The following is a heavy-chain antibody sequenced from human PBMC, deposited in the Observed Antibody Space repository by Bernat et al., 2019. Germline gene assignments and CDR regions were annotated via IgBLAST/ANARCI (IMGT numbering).Heavy chain of an antibody. V-gene: IGHV4-61*01. CDR3: ARDPRAGYFEL. CDR1: GGSVSSGSYY. Sequence: QVQLQESGPGLVKPSETLSLTCTVSGGSVSSGSYYWSWIRQPPGKGLEWIGYIYYSGSTNYNPSLKSRVTISVDTSKNQFCLKLCTVTAEETAVYYSARDPRAGYFELSDRVTLVTVSS. J-gene: IGHJ2*01. CDR2: IYYSGST.